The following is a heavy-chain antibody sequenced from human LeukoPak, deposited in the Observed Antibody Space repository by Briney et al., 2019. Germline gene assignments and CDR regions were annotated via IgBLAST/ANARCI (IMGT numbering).Heavy chain of an antibody. J-gene: IGHJ3*02. CDR1: GYTFTGYY. V-gene: IGHV1-2*02. CDR2: IYPYSGDT. D-gene: IGHD6-6*01. CDR3: ARDGNSGSSLDI. Sequence: GASVKVSCKASGYTFTGYYIHWVRQAPGQGLEWMGWIYPYSGDTNYAQNFQGRVTMTRDTSISTAYMELSSLRSDDTAVYYCARDGNSGSSLDIWGQGTMLTVSS.